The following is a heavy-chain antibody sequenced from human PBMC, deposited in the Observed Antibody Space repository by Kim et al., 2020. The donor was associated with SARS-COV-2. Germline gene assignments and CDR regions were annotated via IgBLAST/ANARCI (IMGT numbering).Heavy chain of an antibody. D-gene: IGHD6-13*01. CDR2: ISGDGGST. CDR3: AKDITYSSSWYEDYYYYGMDV. V-gene: IGHV3-43*02. J-gene: IGHJ6*02. CDR1: GFTFDDYA. Sequence: GGSLRLSCAASGFTFDDYAMHWVRQAPGKGLEWVSLISGDGGSTYYADSVKGRFTISRDNSKNSLYLQMNSLRTEDTALYYCAKDITYSSSWYEDYYYYGMDVWGQGTTVTVSS.